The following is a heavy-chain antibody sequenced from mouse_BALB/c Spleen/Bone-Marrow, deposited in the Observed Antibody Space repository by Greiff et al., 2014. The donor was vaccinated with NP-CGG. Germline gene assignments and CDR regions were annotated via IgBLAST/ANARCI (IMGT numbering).Heavy chain of an antibody. V-gene: IGHV1-5*01. D-gene: IGHD1-1*01. Sequence: VQLQQSGTVLAGPGASVKMSCKASGYTFTSYWMHWVKQRPGQGLEWIGAIYPGNSDTSYNQKFKGKAKLTAVTSTSTAYMDLSSLTNEDSAVYYCTRGITTVVATRAMDYWGQGTSVTVPS. J-gene: IGHJ4*01. CDR1: GYTFTSYW. CDR3: TRGITTVVATRAMDY. CDR2: IYPGNSDT.